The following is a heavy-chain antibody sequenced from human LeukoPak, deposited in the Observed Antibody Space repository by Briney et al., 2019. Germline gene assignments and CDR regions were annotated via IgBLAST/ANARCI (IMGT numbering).Heavy chain of an antibody. CDR1: GFTLSSYA. Sequence: GGSLTLSCAASGFTLSSYAMSWVRQGPGKGLEWVSAISVSGNTYHADSVKGRFTISRDSYKNTLYLQMNSLRAEDAAVYYCAKAPVTTCSGAYCYPFDYWGQGTLVTVSS. D-gene: IGHD2-15*01. CDR2: ISVSGNT. CDR3: AKAPVTTCSGAYCYPFDY. J-gene: IGHJ4*02. V-gene: IGHV3-23*01.